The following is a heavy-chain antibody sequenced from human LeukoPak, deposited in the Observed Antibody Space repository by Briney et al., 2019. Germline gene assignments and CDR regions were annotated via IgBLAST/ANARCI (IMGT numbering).Heavy chain of an antibody. Sequence: GGSLRLSCAASGFTFSSYAMHWVRQAPGKGLEWVAVISYDGSNKYYADSVKGRFTISRDNSKNTLYLQMNSLRAEDTAVYYCASEDIVVVPAAPAVDYWGQGTLVTVSS. CDR2: ISYDGSNK. J-gene: IGHJ4*02. V-gene: IGHV3-30*04. CDR1: GFTFSSYA. CDR3: ASEDIVVVPAAPAVDY. D-gene: IGHD2-2*01.